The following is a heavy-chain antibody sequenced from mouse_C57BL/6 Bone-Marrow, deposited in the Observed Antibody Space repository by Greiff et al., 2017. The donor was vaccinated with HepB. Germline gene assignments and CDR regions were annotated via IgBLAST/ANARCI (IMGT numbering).Heavy chain of an antibody. D-gene: IGHD4-1*02. Sequence: EVQLQQSGPGLAKPSQTLSLTCSVTGYSITSYYWNWIRKFPGNKLEYMGYISYSGSTYYKPSLKCRISITRDTSKNQYYLQLNSVTTEDTATYYCARFPTGTGYYFDYWGQGTTLTVSS. CDR1: GYSITSYY. V-gene: IGHV3-8*01. J-gene: IGHJ2*01. CDR3: ARFPTGTGYYFDY. CDR2: ISYSGST.